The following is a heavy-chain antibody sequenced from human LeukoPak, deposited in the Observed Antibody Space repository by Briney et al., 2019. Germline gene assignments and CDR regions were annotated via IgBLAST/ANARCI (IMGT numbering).Heavy chain of an antibody. V-gene: IGHV3-23*01. J-gene: IGHJ4*02. D-gene: IGHD6-19*01. CDR3: AKAALRSSGWFRPDFDF. Sequence: GGSLRLSCAASGFIFSHYGMRWVRQAPGKGLEWVSSLSDSGGNTFHADSPKGRFTISRDNSNNTLYLQLNSLRAEDTAVYYCAKAALRSSGWFRPDFDFWGQGKLGT. CDR1: GFIFSHYG. CDR2: LSDSGGNT.